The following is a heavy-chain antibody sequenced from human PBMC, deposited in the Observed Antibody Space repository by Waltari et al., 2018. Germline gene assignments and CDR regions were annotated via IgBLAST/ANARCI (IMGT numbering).Heavy chain of an antibody. V-gene: IGHV1-2*04. Sequence: QVQLVQSGAEVKKPGASVKVSCKASGYTFTGYYMHWVRQAPGQGLEWMGWINPNSGGTNYAQKFQGWVTISVDTSKNQFSLKLSSVTAADTAVYYCARGGADYWGQGTLVTVSS. CDR1: GYTFTGYY. D-gene: IGHD3-10*01. CDR3: ARGGADY. J-gene: IGHJ4*02. CDR2: INPNSGGT.